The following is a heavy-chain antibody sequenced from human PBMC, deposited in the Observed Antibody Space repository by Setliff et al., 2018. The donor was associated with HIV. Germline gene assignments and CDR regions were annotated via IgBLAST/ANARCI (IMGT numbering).Heavy chain of an antibody. D-gene: IGHD3-10*01. V-gene: IGHV4-61*02. CDR2: IYTSGST. CDR1: GGSFSSGSYY. J-gene: IGHJ3*02. Sequence: PSETLSLTCTVSGGSFSSGSYYWSWIRQSAGKGLEWIGRIYTSGSTNYNPSLKSRVTISVDTSKNQFSLKLSSVTAADTAVYYCAREGGKLWFGELLYAFDIWGKGTMVTVSS. CDR3: AREGGKLWFGELLYAFDI.